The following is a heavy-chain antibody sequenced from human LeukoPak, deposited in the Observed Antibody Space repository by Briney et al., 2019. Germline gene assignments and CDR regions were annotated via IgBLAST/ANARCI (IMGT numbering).Heavy chain of an antibody. D-gene: IGHD3-22*01. CDR3: ASYDSSGINFDY. CDR2: IYYSGST. V-gene: IGHV4-30-4*01. Sequence: SETLSLTCTVSGGSISSGDYYWSWIRQPPGKGLEWIGYIYYSGSTYYNPSLKSRVTISADTSKNQFSLKLSSVTAADTAVYYCASYDSSGINFDYWGQGTLVTVSS. CDR1: GGSISSGDYY. J-gene: IGHJ4*02.